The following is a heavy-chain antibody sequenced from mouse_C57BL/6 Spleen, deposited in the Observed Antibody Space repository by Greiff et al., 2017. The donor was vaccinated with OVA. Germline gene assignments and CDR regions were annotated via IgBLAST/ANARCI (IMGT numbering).Heavy chain of an antibody. J-gene: IGHJ3*01. V-gene: IGHV1-54*01. Sequence: VQLQQSGAELVRPGTSVKVSCKASGYAFTNYLIEWVKQRPGQGLEWIGVINPGSGGTNYNEKFKGKATLTADQSSSTAYMQLSSRTSEDSAVYFCAREYDGYSWFAYWGQGTLVTVSA. CDR1: GYAFTNYL. CDR2: INPGSGGT. CDR3: AREYDGYSWFAY. D-gene: IGHD2-3*01.